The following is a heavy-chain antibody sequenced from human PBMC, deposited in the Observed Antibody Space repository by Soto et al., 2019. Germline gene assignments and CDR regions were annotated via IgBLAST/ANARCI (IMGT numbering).Heavy chain of an antibody. CDR2: INPNSGGT. CDR1: GYTFTGYY. D-gene: IGHD3-3*01. Sequence: WASVKVSCKASGYTFTGYYMHWVRQAPGQGLEWMGWINPNSGGTNYAQKFQGWVTMTRDTSISTAYMELSRLRSDDTAVYYCARANFGGILRFLEWSSPYGMDVWGQGTTVTVSS. V-gene: IGHV1-2*04. J-gene: IGHJ6*02. CDR3: ARANFGGILRFLEWSSPYGMDV.